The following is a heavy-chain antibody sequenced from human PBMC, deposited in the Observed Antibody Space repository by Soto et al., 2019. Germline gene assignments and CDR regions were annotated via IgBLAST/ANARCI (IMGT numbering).Heavy chain of an antibody. CDR1: GYTFTSYG. J-gene: IGHJ5*02. CDR3: ARDPRIPAAIWRWFDP. Sequence: GASVKVSCKASGYTFTSYGISWVRQAPGQGLEWMGWISAYNGNTNYAQKLQGRVTMTTDTSTSTGYMELRSLRSDDTAVYYCARDPRIPAAIWRWFDPWGQGTLVTVSS. V-gene: IGHV1-18*01. CDR2: ISAYNGNT. D-gene: IGHD2-2*01.